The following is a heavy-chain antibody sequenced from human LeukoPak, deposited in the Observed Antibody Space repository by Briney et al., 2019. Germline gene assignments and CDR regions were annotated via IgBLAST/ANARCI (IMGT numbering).Heavy chain of an antibody. CDR3: ARGIITIFGVVINYYYYYGMDV. D-gene: IGHD3-3*01. CDR1: GFTFSSYW. V-gene: IGHV4-34*01. CDR2: INHSGST. J-gene: IGHJ6*02. Sequence: GSLRLSCAASGFTFSSYWMHWIRQPPGKGLEWIGEINHSGSTNYNPSLKSRVTISVDTSKNQFSLKLSSVTAADTAVYYCARGIITIFGVVINYYYYYGMDVWGQGTTVTVSS.